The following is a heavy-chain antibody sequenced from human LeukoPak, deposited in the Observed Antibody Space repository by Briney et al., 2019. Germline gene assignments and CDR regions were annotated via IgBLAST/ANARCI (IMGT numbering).Heavy chain of an antibody. Sequence: GGTLRLSCAASGFTFSSYAMSWVRQAPGKGLEWVSAISGSGGSTYYADSVKGRFTISRDNSKNTLYLQMNSLRAEDTAVYYCAKDSVVVSTTYYFDYWGQGTLVTVSS. CDR1: GFTFSSYA. CDR3: AKDSVVVSTTYYFDY. CDR2: ISGSGGST. D-gene: IGHD3-22*01. V-gene: IGHV3-23*01. J-gene: IGHJ4*02.